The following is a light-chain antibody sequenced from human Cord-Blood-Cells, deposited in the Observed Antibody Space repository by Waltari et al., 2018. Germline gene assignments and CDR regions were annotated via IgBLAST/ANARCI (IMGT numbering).Light chain of an antibody. CDR3: QQYGSSPRT. CDR2: GAS. Sequence: DIVLTPSPRPLSLSPGERPTLSCRPSQSVSSSYLAWYQQKPGQAPRLLIYGASSRATSIPDRFSGSGAGTDFTLTSSRLEPEDFAVYYCQQYGSSPRTFGQGTKVEIK. CDR1: QSVSSSY. V-gene: IGKV3-20*01. J-gene: IGKJ1*01.